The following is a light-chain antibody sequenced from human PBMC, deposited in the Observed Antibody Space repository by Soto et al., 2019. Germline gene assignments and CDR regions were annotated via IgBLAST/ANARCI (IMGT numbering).Light chain of an antibody. CDR1: QGIDTS. CDR3: LQLEVYPLT. J-gene: IGKJ4*01. V-gene: IGKV1-9*01. Sequence: ILLTQSQSSLSASVGDRVTITCRASQGIDTSLAWYQQKPGKAPKLLIYAASNFQSGVPSRFSGSGLGTPSTLTFGSWRPEDFATFYCLQLEVYPLTFGGGTKVDIK. CDR2: AAS.